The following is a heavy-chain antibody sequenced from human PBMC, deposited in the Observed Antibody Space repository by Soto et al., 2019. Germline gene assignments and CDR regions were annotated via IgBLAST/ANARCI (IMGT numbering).Heavy chain of an antibody. CDR2: ISYDGSNK. J-gene: IGHJ4*02. CDR3: AKHPHSIAVAGGHFDY. D-gene: IGHD6-19*01. V-gene: IGHV3-30*18. CDR1: GFTFSSYG. Sequence: PGGSLRLSCAASGFTFSSYGMHWVRQAPGKGLEWVAVISYDGSNKYYADSVKGRFTISRDNSKNTLYLQMNSLRAEDTAVYYCAKHPHSIAVAGGHFDYWGQGTLVTVSS.